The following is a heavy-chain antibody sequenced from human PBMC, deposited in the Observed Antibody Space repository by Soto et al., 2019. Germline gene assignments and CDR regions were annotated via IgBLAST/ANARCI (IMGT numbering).Heavy chain of an antibody. Sequence: QVQLVQSGAEVKKPGASVKVSCTASGYTFTSYDINWVRHATGQGLEWLGWRNPNSCNTGYAQKFQGRVTMTRNTAISTAYMELSSLSSEDTAVYSCAREASCSSTSYDYAYYMDVWGKGTTVTVSS. CDR2: RNPNSCNT. CDR1: GYTFTSYD. J-gene: IGHJ6*03. V-gene: IGHV1-8*01. D-gene: IGHD6-6*01. CDR3: AREASCSSTSYDYAYYMDV.